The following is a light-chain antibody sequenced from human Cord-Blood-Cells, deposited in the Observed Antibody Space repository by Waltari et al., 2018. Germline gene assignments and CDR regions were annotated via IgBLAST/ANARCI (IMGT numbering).Light chain of an antibody. V-gene: IGKV1-39*01. CDR1: QSISSY. CDR2: AAS. CDR3: QQSYSTPYS. J-gene: IGKJ2*03. Sequence: DTQMPQSPCSLSASVGDSVTITCRASQSISSYLNWYQQKPGKAPKLLIYAASSLQSGVPSRFSGSGSGTDFTLTISSLQPEDFATYYGQQSYSTPYSFGQGTKLEIK.